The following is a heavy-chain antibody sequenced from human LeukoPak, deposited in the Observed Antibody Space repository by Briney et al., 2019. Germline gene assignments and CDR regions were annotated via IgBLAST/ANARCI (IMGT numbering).Heavy chain of an antibody. J-gene: IGHJ4*02. CDR3: VKYSSGWYDY. CDR1: GFTFSSYA. Sequence: GGSLRLSCSASGFTFSSYAIHWVRQAPGKGLEYVSAISDNGGSTYYADSVKGRFTISRDNSKNRLYLQMSSLRAEDTAVYYCVKYSSGWYDYWGQGTLVTVSS. V-gene: IGHV3-64D*06. D-gene: IGHD6-19*01. CDR2: ISDNGGST.